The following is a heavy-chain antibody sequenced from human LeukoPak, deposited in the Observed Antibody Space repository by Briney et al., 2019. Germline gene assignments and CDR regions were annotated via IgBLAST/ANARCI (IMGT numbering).Heavy chain of an antibody. CDR3: ARGYCSGDPCYLDY. J-gene: IGHJ4*02. D-gene: IGHD2-15*01. Sequence: GESLKISCKGSGFSFTNYWIGWVRQMPGKGLEWMGTIYPVDFDTRYSPSFQGQVTISADKSTSTAYLQWSSLKASDTAMYYCARGYCSGDPCYLDYWGQGTLVTVSS. V-gene: IGHV5-51*01. CDR1: GFSFTNYW. CDR2: IYPVDFDT.